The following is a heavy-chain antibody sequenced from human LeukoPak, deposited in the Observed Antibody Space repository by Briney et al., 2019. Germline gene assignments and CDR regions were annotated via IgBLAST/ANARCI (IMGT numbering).Heavy chain of an antibody. CDR2: IYTSGST. D-gene: IGHD3-22*01. Sequence: SETLSLTCTVSGGSIRSYYWSWIRQPPGKGLEWIGYIYTSGSTNYNPSLKGRVTISVDTSKNQFSLKLSSVTAADTAVYYCARHGPRGYYDSSGYYSAYFDYWGQGALVTVSS. CDR1: GGSIRSYY. J-gene: IGHJ4*02. CDR3: ARHGPRGYYDSSGYYSAYFDY. V-gene: IGHV4-4*09.